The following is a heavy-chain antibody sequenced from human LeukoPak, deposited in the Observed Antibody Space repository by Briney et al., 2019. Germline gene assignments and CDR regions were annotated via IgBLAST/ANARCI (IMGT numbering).Heavy chain of an antibody. CDR1: GFTFSSYA. D-gene: IGHD1-1*01. CDR2: ISYDGSNK. CDR3: ARGFTTP. V-gene: IGHV3-30-3*01. J-gene: IGHJ5*02. Sequence: GRSLRLSCAASGFTFSSYAIHWVRQAPGKGLEWEAVISYDGSNKYYADSVKGRFTISRDNSKNTLYLQMNSLRAEDTAVYYCARGFTTPWGQGTLVTVSS.